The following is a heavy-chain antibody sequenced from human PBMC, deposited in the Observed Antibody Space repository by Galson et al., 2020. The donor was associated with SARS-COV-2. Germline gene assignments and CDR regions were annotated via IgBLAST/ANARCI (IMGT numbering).Heavy chain of an antibody. D-gene: IGHD3-9*01. Sequence: SETLSLTCTVSGGSISSSSYYWGWIRQPPGKGLEWIGSIYYSGSTYYNPSLKSRVTISVDTSKNQFSLKLSSVTAADTAVYYCARYYDILTGYYTGDAFDIWGQGTMVTVSS. CDR1: GGSISSSSYY. CDR2: IYYSGST. V-gene: IGHV4-39*07. J-gene: IGHJ3*02. CDR3: ARYYDILTGYYTGDAFDI.